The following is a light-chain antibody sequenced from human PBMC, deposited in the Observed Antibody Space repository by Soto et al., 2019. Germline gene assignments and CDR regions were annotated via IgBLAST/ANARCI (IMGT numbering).Light chain of an antibody. Sequence: QSVLTQPPSVSGSPGQSVAISCTGTSSDFGIYTGVSWYQQPPGTAPKLMIYDVINRPSGVPDRFSGSKSGNTASLTISGLQAEDEADYYCSSYTTSSTYVFGTGTKVTVL. CDR2: DVI. CDR3: SSYTTSSTYV. CDR1: SSDFGIYTG. V-gene: IGLV2-18*02. J-gene: IGLJ1*01.